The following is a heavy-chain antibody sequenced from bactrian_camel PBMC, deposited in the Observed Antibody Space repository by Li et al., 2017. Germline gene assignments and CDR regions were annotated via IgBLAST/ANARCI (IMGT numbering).Heavy chain of an antibody. CDR2: ISDDGST. D-gene: IGHD3*01. V-gene: IGHV3S55*01. J-gene: IGHJ4*01. CDR3: ATVEEARSWGSYAYNY. Sequence: GSVQAGGSLTLSCTASGFRVEDAVMGWYRPGPGNECDLVSTISDDGSTYYLDSVEGRFTISRDNAKNTVYLQMNSLKSEDTALYYCATVEEARSWGSYAYNYWGQGTQVTVS. CDR1: GFRVEDAV.